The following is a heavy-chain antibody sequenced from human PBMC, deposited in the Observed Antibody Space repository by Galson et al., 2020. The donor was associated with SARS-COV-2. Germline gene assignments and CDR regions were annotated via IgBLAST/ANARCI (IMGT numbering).Heavy chain of an antibody. V-gene: IGHV1-8*01. CDR1: GYTFISYN. CDR3: AREGGPNAFDI. CDR2: MDPNSGKA. Sequence: ASVKVSCKTSGYTFISYNINWVRQAPGQGLEWVGWMDPNSGKAGSSQKFQGRVTMTSTTSISTASMELSSLRSEDTAVYYCAREGGPNAFDIWGQGTLVIVSS. J-gene: IGHJ3*02. D-gene: IGHD3-16*01.